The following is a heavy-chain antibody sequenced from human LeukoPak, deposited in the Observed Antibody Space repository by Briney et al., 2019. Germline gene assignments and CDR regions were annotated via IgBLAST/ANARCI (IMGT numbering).Heavy chain of an antibody. V-gene: IGHV3-30-3*01. CDR3: ARGGSSSWYTFDY. D-gene: IGHD6-13*01. CDR2: ISYDGSNK. Sequence: GGSLRLSCAASGFTFSSYAMHWVRQAPGKGLEWVAVISYDGSNKYYADSVKGRFTIFRDNSKNTLYLQMNSLRAEDTAVYYCARGGSSSWYTFDYWGQGTLVTVSS. CDR1: GFTFSSYA. J-gene: IGHJ4*02.